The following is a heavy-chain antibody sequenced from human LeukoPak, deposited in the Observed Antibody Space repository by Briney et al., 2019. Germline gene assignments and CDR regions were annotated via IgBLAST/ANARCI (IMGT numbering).Heavy chain of an antibody. CDR3: ATYPTTVNY. J-gene: IGHJ4*02. CDR2: ISGSGGST. CDR1: GFTFSSYG. D-gene: IGHD4-17*01. Sequence: GGSLRLSCAASGFTFSSYGMSWVRQAPGKGLEWVSAISGSGGSTYYADSVKGRFTISRDNGKNSLDLQMNSLRADDTAFYYCATYPTTVNYWGQGTLVTVSS. V-gene: IGHV3-23*01.